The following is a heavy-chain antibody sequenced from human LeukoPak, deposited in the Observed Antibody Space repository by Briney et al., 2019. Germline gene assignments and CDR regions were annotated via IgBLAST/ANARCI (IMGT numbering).Heavy chain of an antibody. D-gene: IGHD3-3*01. J-gene: IGHJ4*02. Sequence: SETLSLTCTVSGASISSSSYYWGWIRQPPGKGLEWLGSIYYSGSTYYNPSLKSRVTVSVDTSKNQFSLKLSSVTAADTAVYYYARQARPYYDFWSGQPFDYWGQGTLVTVSS. CDR3: ARQARPYYDFWSGQPFDY. V-gene: IGHV4-39*01. CDR1: GASISSSSYY. CDR2: IYYSGST.